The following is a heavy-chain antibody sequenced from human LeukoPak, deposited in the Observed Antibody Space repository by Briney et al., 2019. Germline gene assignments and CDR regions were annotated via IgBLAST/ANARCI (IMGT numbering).Heavy chain of an antibody. CDR1: GFTFSSYA. J-gene: IGHJ4*02. D-gene: IGHD4-23*01. CDR3: ARVLRWPDY. V-gene: IGHV3-64*01. Sequence: GGSLRLSCAASGFTFSSYAMHWVRQAPGKGLEYVSAISSNGGSTYYANSVKGRFTISRDNSKNTLYLQMGSLRAEDTAVYYCARVLRWPDYWGQGTLVTVSS. CDR2: ISSNGGST.